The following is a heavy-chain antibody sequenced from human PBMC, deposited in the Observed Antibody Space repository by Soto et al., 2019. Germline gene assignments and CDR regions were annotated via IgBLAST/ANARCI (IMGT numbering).Heavy chain of an antibody. CDR3: ARDGEVMITFGGVIGVDY. Sequence: QVQLVQSGAEVKKPGASVKVSCKASGYTFTSYGISWVRQAPGRGLEWMGWISAYNCNTNYAQKLQGRVTMTTDTSTSTAYMELRSLRSDDTAVYYCARDGEVMITFGGVIGVDYWGQGTLVTVSS. CDR1: GYTFTSYG. CDR2: ISAYNCNT. J-gene: IGHJ4*02. D-gene: IGHD3-16*02. V-gene: IGHV1-18*01.